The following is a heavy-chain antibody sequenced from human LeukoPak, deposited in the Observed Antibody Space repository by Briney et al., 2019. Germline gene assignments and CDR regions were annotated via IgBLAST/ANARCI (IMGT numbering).Heavy chain of an antibody. CDR3: ARTSNYWSPYFDY. V-gene: IGHV4-34*01. CDR1: GGSFSGYH. J-gene: IGHJ4*02. Sequence: PSETLSLTCAVYGGSFSGYHWSWIRQSPGKGMEWIGEINHSGSTNYNPSLKSRVTISVDTSKNQFSLKLNSVTAADTAVYYCARTSNYWSPYFDYWGQGALVTVSS. CDR2: INHSGST. D-gene: IGHD1-1*01.